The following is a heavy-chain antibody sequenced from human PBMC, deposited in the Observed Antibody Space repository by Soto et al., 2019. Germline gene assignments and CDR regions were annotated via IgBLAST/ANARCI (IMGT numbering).Heavy chain of an antibody. Sequence: GGSLRLSCAASGFTFSSYGMHWVRQAPGKGLEWVAVIWYDGSNKYYADSVKGRFTISRDNSKNTLYLQMNSLRPEDTAVYYCASLGYDSSGDYFDHWGQGTLVTVS. CDR3: ASLGYDSSGDYFDH. CDR1: GFTFSSYG. V-gene: IGHV3-33*01. D-gene: IGHD3-22*01. CDR2: IWYDGSNK. J-gene: IGHJ4*02.